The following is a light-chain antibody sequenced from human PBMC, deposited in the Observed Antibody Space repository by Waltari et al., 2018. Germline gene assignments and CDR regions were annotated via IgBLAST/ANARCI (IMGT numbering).Light chain of an antibody. CDR3: QSADSSGTYVV. V-gene: IGLV3-25*03. CDR2: KDT. CDR1: ALAKQY. J-gene: IGLJ2*01. Sequence: SYELTQPPSVSVSPGQTARITCSGDALAKQYSYWYQQKPGQAPVLVIYKDTERPSGIPERVSGSTSGTTVTLTISGDQAEDEADYYCQSADSSGTYVVLGGGTKLTVL.